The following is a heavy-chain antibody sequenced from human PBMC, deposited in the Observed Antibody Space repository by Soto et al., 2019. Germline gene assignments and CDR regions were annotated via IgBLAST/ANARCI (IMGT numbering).Heavy chain of an antibody. J-gene: IGHJ6*03. CDR3: ARAWYEDYYYYMDV. CDR1: GYTFTGYY. Sequence: ASVKVSCKASGYTFTGYYMHWVRQAPGQGLEWMGWINPNSGGTNYAQKFQGWVTMTRDTSISTAYMELSRLRSDDTAVYYCARAWYEDYYYYMDVWGKGTTVTVSS. V-gene: IGHV1-2*04. CDR2: INPNSGGT. D-gene: IGHD6-13*01.